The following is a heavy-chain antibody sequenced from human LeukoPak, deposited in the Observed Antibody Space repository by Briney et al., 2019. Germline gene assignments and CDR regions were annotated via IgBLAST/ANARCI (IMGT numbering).Heavy chain of an antibody. D-gene: IGHD3-10*01. V-gene: IGHV4-59*01. CDR1: GGSISSYY. J-gene: IGHJ3*02. Sequence: PSETLSLTCTVSGGSISSYYWSWIRQPPGKGLEWIGYIYYSGSTNYNPSLKSRVTISVDTSKNQFSLKLSSVTAADTAVYYCARVARGAIIRSGAFDIWGQGTMVTVSS. CDR3: ARVARGAIIRSGAFDI. CDR2: IYYSGST.